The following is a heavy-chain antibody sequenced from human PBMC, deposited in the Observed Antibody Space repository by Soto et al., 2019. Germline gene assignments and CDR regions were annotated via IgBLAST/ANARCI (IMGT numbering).Heavy chain of an antibody. CDR3: AREIVVARGASYFDY. D-gene: IGHD2-2*01. CDR2: ISDDGSNK. J-gene: IGHJ4*02. V-gene: IGHV3-30*04. Sequence: GGSLRLSCAASGNTFSTYSMHWVRQAPGKGLEWVAVISDDGSNKYYADSLKGRFTISRDNSKNTLYLQMNSLRAEDTAVYYCAREIVVARGASYFDYWGPGTLVTVSS. CDR1: GNTFSTYS.